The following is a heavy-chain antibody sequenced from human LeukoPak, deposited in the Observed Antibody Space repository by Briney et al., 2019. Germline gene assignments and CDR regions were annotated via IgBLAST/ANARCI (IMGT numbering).Heavy chain of an antibody. Sequence: SETLSLTCAVSGYSVSSGYYWGWIRQPPGKGLEWIGCIYHSGSTYYNPSLKSRVTISVDTSKNQFSLKLSSVTAADTAVYYCARRGMAPDYYYYYMDVWGKGTTVTVSS. CDR3: ARRGMAPDYYYYYMDV. D-gene: IGHD5-24*01. CDR2: IYHSGST. CDR1: GYSVSSGYY. J-gene: IGHJ6*03. V-gene: IGHV4-38-2*01.